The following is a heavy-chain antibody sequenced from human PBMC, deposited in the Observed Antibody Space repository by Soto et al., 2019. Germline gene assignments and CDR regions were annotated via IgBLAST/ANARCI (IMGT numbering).Heavy chain of an antibody. V-gene: IGHV3-23*01. J-gene: IGHJ3*02. CDR3: AREVRVRGFAFDI. CDR2: ISGSGNT. CDR1: GITFNNYA. D-gene: IGHD3-3*01. Sequence: PGGSLRLSCAASGITFNNYALNWVRQAPGKGLEWVSGISGSGNTYYADSVKGRFTISRDNSKNMLYLQMNSLRVEDTAVYYCAREVRVRGFAFDIWGQGTTVTVSS.